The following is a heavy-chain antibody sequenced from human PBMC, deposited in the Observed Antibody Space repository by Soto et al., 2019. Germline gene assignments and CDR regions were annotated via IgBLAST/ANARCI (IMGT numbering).Heavy chain of an antibody. CDR3: AKTPVRRYYDFWRDRSELCWFDP. CDR1: GFTFSSYA. Sequence: GGSLRLSCAASGFTFSSYAMSWVRQAPGKGLEWVSAISGSGGSTYYADSVKGRFTISRDNSKNTLYLQMNSLRAEDTAVYYCAKTPVRRYYDFWRDRSELCWFDPWCHGTLVTVFS. D-gene: IGHD3-3*01. V-gene: IGHV3-23*01. J-gene: IGHJ5*02. CDR2: ISGSGGST.